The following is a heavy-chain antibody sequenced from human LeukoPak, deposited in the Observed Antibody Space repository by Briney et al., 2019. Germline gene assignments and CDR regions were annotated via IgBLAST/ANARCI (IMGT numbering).Heavy chain of an antibody. D-gene: IGHD6-13*01. Sequence: PSETLSLTCAVYGGSFSGYYWSWIRQPPGKGLEWIGEINHSGSTNYNPSLKSRVTISVDTSKNQFSLQLNSVTPEGTAVYYCARAGVVAAAGTGSDYWGQGTLVTVSS. V-gene: IGHV4-34*01. CDR2: INHSGST. CDR1: GGSFSGYY. J-gene: IGHJ4*02. CDR3: ARAGVVAAAGTGSDY.